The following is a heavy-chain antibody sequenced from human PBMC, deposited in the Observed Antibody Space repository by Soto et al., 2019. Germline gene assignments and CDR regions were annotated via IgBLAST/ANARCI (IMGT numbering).Heavy chain of an antibody. D-gene: IGHD3-9*01. J-gene: IGHJ4*02. CDR2: ISAYNGNT. CDR1: GYTFTSYG. CDR3: ARGNYDILTNAYYFDY. Sequence: ASVKVSCKAFGYTFTSYGISWVRQAPGQGLEWMGWISAYNGNTNYAQKLQGRVTMTTDTSTSTAYMELRSLRSDDTAVYYCARGNYDILTNAYYFDYWGQGTLVTVSS. V-gene: IGHV1-18*01.